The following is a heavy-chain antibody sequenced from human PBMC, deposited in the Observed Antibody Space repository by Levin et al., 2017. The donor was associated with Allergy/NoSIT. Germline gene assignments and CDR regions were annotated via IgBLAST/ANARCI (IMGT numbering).Heavy chain of an antibody. CDR2: IYSGGST. Sequence: GGSLRLSCAASGFTVSSNYMSWVRQAPGKGLEWVSVIYSGGSTYYADSVKGRFTISRDNSKNTLYLQMNSLRAEDTAVYYCAREYYYGSGSTIGARGYWGQGTLVTVSS. V-gene: IGHV3-66*01. CDR3: AREYYYGSGSTIGARGY. D-gene: IGHD3-10*01. J-gene: IGHJ4*02. CDR1: GFTVSSNY.